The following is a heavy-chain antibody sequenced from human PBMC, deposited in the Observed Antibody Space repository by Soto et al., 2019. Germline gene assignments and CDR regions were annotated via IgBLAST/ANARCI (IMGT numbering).Heavy chain of an antibody. D-gene: IGHD3-10*01. V-gene: IGHV3-30*18. CDR1: GFTFSSYG. CDR2: ISYDGSNK. Sequence: QVQLVESGGGVVQPGRSLRLSCAASGFTFSSYGMHWVRQAPGKGLEWVAVISYDGSNKYYADSVKGRFTISRDNSKNTLYLQMNSLRAEDTAAYYCAKDIIYYYYMDVWGKGTTVTVSS. J-gene: IGHJ6*03. CDR3: AKDIIYYYYMDV.